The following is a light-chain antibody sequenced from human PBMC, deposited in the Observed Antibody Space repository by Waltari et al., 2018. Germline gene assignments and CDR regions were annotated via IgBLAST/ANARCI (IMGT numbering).Light chain of an antibody. V-gene: IGLV3-25*03. CDR3: QSADSSGTYVI. J-gene: IGLJ2*01. Sequence: SYELTQPPSVSVSPGQTARITCSGDALPKPHGFLYQQKPGQAPVLVIHRDTERPSGIPERFSGSNSGTTVTLTITAVQAEDEADYYCQSADSSGTYVIFGGGTKLSVL. CDR1: ALPKPH. CDR2: RDT.